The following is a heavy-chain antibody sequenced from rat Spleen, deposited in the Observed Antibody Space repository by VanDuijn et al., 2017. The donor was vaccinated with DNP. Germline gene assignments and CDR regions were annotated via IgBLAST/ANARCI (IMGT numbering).Heavy chain of an antibody. J-gene: IGHJ4*01. CDR3: ARDLIIRDTTSAMDA. CDR1: GFSLTNYH. D-gene: IGHD4-3*01. Sequence: QVQLKESGPGLVQPSQTLSLTCTVSGFSLTNYHVDWVRQPSGKGLEWMGVIWTGGGTRYNSALKSRLTIIKDTSKSQVFLKLNSLQTEDTATYYCARDLIIRDTTSAMDAWGQGTSVTVSS. V-gene: IGHV2-30*01. CDR2: IWTGGGT.